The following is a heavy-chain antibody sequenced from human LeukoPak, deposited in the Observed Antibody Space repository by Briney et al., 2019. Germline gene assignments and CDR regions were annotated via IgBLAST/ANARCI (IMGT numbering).Heavy chain of an antibody. J-gene: IGHJ4*02. D-gene: IGHD1-26*01. Sequence: GGSLGLSCAASGSTFSSYGMHWVRQAPGKGLEWVAVISRDGSNKYYADSVKGRFTISRDNSKNTLYLQMNSLRAEDTAVYYCAKDSARKSIVGSTTRGVNDYWGQGTLVTVSS. CDR3: AKDSARKSIVGSTTRGVNDY. V-gene: IGHV3-30*18. CDR1: GSTFSSYG. CDR2: ISRDGSNK.